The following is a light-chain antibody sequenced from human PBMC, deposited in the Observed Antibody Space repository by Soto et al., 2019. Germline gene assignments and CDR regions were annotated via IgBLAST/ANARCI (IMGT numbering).Light chain of an antibody. Sequence: DIQMTQSPSSLSASVGDRFTITCRASQSIRSYLNWYQQKPGKAPKLLXYAASSLQSGVPSRYSGSGSGTDFTLTISSLQPEDFATYYCQQSYSTPITFGQGTRLEIK. CDR3: QQSYSTPIT. CDR1: QSIRSY. J-gene: IGKJ5*01. V-gene: IGKV1-39*01. CDR2: AAS.